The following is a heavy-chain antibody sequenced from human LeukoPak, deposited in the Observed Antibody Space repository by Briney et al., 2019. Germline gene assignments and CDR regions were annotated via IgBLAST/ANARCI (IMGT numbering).Heavy chain of an antibody. J-gene: IGHJ4*02. CDR3: VKGGWGYALDY. CDR1: GFNFANYG. CDR2: ISESSRDT. D-gene: IGHD2-2*01. Sequence: GGSLRLSCSTFGFNFANYGVSWFRQPPGKGLEWVTTISESSRDTYYADSVKGRFTVSRDNSKNTLYLQMNSLRADDTAVYYCVKGGWGYALDYWGQGTLVTVSS. V-gene: IGHV3-23*01.